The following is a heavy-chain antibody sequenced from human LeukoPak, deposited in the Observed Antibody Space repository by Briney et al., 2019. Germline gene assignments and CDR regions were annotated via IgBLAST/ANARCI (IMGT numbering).Heavy chain of an antibody. CDR1: GGSIRSNYY. J-gene: IGHJ3*02. CDR2: IYYSGNS. D-gene: IGHD6-19*01. CDR3: ARDFATPLPIAVADDDAFDI. V-gene: IGHV4-39*07. Sequence: SETLSLTCTVSGGSIRSNYYWGWIRQPPGKGLEWIGSIYYSGNSYYNPSLKSRVTMSIDTSKNQFSLKLSSVTAADTAVYYCARDFATPLPIAVADDDAFDIWGQGTMVTVSS.